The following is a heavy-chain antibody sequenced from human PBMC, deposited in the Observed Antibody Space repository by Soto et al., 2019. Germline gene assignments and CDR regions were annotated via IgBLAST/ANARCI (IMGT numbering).Heavy chain of an antibody. V-gene: IGHV3-7*01. CDR2: IRGGASDK. Sequence: EVPLVESGGRLVQPGGSLRLSCAASGFMFSAYWMSWVRQDPGKGLEWVATIRGGASDKFYVDSVKGRFTISRDDSKNTLYLQMNSLRDEDTAVYYCVREDWHRFDSWGQGTLVTVSS. CDR1: GFMFSAYW. D-gene: IGHD2-21*01. CDR3: VREDWHRFDS. J-gene: IGHJ4*02.